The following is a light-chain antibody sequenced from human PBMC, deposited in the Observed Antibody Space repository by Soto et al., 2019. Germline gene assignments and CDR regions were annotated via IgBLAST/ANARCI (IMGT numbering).Light chain of an antibody. CDR3: QQYDNVPIT. J-gene: IGKJ5*01. CDR1: QDISNY. Sequence: DIQMTQSPSSLSASVGDRVTITCQASQDISNYLNWYQQKLGKAPKLLIYDASNLETGVPSRFSGSGSGTDFTFTINSLQPEDIATYYCQQYDNVPITFGQGTRLEIK. CDR2: DAS. V-gene: IGKV1-33*01.